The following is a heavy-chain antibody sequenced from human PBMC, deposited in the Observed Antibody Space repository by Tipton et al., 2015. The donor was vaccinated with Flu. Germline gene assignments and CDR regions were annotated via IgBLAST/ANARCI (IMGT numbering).Heavy chain of an antibody. CDR1: GYGFTSYW. D-gene: IGHD3-22*01. V-gene: IGHV5-51*01. J-gene: IGHJ3*02. CDR3: ARRDYYDSSGYLADAFDI. Sequence: SGAEVKKPGESLKISCKGSGYGFTSYWIGWVRQMPGKGLEWMGIIYPGDPDTRYSPSFQGQVTISADKSISTAYLQWSSLKASDTAMYYCARRDYYDSSGYLADAFDIWGQGTMVTVSS. CDR2: IYPGDPDT.